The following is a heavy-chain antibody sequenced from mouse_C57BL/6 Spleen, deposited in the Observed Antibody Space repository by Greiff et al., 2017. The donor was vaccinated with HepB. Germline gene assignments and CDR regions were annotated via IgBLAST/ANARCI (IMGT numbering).Heavy chain of an antibody. CDR3: ARSGGVYWYFDV. CDR2: IYPRSGNT. CDR1: GYTFTSYG. J-gene: IGHJ1*03. D-gene: IGHD3-2*02. Sequence: VMLVESGAELARPGASVKLSCKASGYTFTSYGISWVKQRTGQGLEWIGEIYPRSGNTYYNEKFKGKATLTADKSSSTAYMELRSLTSEDSAVYFCARSGGVYWYFDVWGTGTTVTVSS. V-gene: IGHV1-81*01.